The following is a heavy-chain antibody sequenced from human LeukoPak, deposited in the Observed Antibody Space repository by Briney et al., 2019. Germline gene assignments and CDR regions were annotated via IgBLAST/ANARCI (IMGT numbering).Heavy chain of an antibody. CDR3: AKTTAVATPPLYFQN. D-gene: IGHD4-23*01. Sequence: PGGSLRLSCAASGLTFSSYAMSWVRQAPGKGLEWVSSISGSGRSIYYADSVKGRFTISRDSSKNTLYLQMNSLRAEDTAVYYCAKTTAVATPPLYFQNWGQGTLVTVSS. CDR1: GLTFSSYA. V-gene: IGHV3-23*01. CDR2: ISGSGRSI. J-gene: IGHJ1*01.